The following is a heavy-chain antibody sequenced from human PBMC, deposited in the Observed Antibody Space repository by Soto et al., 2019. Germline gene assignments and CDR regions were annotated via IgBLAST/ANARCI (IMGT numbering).Heavy chain of an antibody. Sequence: SQTLSLPCAISGDSVSSNSAAWNWIRQSPSRGLEWLGRTYYRSKWYNDYAVSVKSRITINPDTSKNQFSLQLNSVTPEDTAVYYCARGPGDSITMVRGSEYYFDYWGQGTLVTVSS. CDR1: GDSVSSNSAA. D-gene: IGHD3-10*01. CDR3: ARGPGDSITMVRGSEYYFDY. V-gene: IGHV6-1*01. CDR2: TYYRSKWYN. J-gene: IGHJ4*02.